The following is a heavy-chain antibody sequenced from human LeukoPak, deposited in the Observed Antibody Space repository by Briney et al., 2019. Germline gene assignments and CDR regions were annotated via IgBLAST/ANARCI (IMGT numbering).Heavy chain of an antibody. V-gene: IGHV4-59*08. CDR3: ASAPHVNYFDY. CDR1: GDSMTSYY. CDR2: ISYSGST. J-gene: IGHJ4*02. Sequence: SETLSLTCTVSGDSMTSYYWSWIRQPPGKGLEWIGYISYSGSTNYNPSLKSRVTISIDTSKNQFSLKLSSVTAADTAVYYCASAPHVNYFDYWGQGALVTVSS. D-gene: IGHD2/OR15-2a*01.